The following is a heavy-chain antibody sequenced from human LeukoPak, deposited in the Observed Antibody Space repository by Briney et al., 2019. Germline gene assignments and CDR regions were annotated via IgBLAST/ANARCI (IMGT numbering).Heavy chain of an antibody. CDR1: GFTVSSNY. CDR3: ARALDYYGSGSYEWFVGVLLSANDAFDI. J-gene: IGHJ3*02. Sequence: GGSLRLSCAASGFTVSSNYMSWVRQAPGKGLEWVSVIYSGGSTYYADSVKGRFTISRDNSKNTLYLQMNSLRAEDTAVYYCARALDYYGSGSYEWFVGVLLSANDAFDIWGQGTMVTVSS. V-gene: IGHV3-53*01. CDR2: IYSGGST. D-gene: IGHD3-10*01.